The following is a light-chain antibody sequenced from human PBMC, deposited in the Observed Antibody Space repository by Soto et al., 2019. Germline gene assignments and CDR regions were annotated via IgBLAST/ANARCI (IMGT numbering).Light chain of an antibody. V-gene: IGLV1-47*01. CDR1: SSNIGSNY. Sequence: QSVLTQPPSASGTPGQRVTISCSGSSSNIGSNYVYWYQQLPGTAPKLLIYRNSQRPSGVPDRFSGSKSGTSASLAISGLRSEDEADYYCAAWDDSLSAHYVFGTGTKVTVL. CDR3: AAWDDSLSAHYV. CDR2: RNS. J-gene: IGLJ1*01.